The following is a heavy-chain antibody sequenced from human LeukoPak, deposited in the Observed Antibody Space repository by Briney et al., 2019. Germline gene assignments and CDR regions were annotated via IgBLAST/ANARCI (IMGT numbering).Heavy chain of an antibody. Sequence: GGFLRISCAASGFTFRSYWMSWVRQAPGKGLEWVANIKQDGSEKYYVDSVKGRFTFSRDNAKTSLYLQMNSLRAEDTAVYYCAREQEIAAAPWFDPWGQGALVVAAS. CDR3: AREQEIAAAPWFDP. D-gene: IGHD6-13*01. V-gene: IGHV3-7*01. CDR1: GFTFRSYW. J-gene: IGHJ5*02. CDR2: IKQDGSEK.